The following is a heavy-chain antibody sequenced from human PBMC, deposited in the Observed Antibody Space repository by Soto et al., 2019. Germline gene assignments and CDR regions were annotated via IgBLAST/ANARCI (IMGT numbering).Heavy chain of an antibody. Sequence: QVQLVQSGAEVKKPGSSVKVSCKASGGTFSSYAISWVRQAPGQGLEWMGGIIPIFGTANYAQKFQGRVTITADKSTSTAYMELSSLRSEDTAVYYCARDSDYYYDSSGYYYGGGDYWGQGTLVTVSS. CDR1: GGTFSSYA. CDR3: ARDSDYYYDSSGYYYGGGDY. CDR2: IIPIFGTA. V-gene: IGHV1-69*06. J-gene: IGHJ4*02. D-gene: IGHD3-22*01.